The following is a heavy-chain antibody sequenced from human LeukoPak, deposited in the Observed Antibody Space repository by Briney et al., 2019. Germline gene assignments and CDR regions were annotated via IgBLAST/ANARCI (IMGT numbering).Heavy chain of an antibody. Sequence: GESLKISCKGSGYSFTSYWIGWVRQMPGKGLEWMGIIYPGDSDTRYSPSFQGQVTISADKSISTAYLQWSSLKAPDTAMYYCARRGGSGSYFHGWFDPWGQGTLVTVSS. CDR3: ARRGGSGSYFHGWFDP. J-gene: IGHJ5*02. D-gene: IGHD3-10*01. CDR1: GYSFTSYW. CDR2: IYPGDSDT. V-gene: IGHV5-51*01.